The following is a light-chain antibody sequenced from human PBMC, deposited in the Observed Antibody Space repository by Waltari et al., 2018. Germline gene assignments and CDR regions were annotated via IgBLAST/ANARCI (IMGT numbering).Light chain of an antibody. Sequence: EIVLTQSPGTLSLSPGERATLSCRASQSVSRALAWYQQKPSQAPRLIIYAASSRATGIPDRFSGSGSGTDFSLTISRLEPEDFAVYYCQHYVRLPVTFGQGTKVEIK. V-gene: IGKV3-20*01. CDR2: AAS. J-gene: IGKJ1*01. CDR1: QSVSRA. CDR3: QHYVRLPVT.